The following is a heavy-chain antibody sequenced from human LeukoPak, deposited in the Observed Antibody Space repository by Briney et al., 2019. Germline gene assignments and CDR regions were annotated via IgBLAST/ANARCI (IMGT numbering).Heavy chain of an antibody. Sequence: PSETLSLTCTVSGGSISSSSYYWGWIRQPPGKGLEWIGSIYYSGSTYYNPSLKSRVTISVDTSKNQFSLKLSSVTAADTAVYYCARGESGSYYMDVWGKGTTVTVSS. CDR2: IYYSGST. J-gene: IGHJ6*03. V-gene: IGHV4-39*07. CDR1: GGSISSSSYY. CDR3: ARGESGSYYMDV. D-gene: IGHD1-26*01.